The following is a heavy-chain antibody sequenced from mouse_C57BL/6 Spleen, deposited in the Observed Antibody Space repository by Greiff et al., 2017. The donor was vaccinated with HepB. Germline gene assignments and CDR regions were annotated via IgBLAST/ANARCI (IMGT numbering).Heavy chain of an antibody. CDR3: ARDSSGYPAY. V-gene: IGHV1-82*01. D-gene: IGHD3-2*02. CDR1: GYAFSSSW. Sequence: VKLQESGPELVKPGASVKISCKASGYAFSSSWMNWVKQRPGKGLEWIGRIYPGDGDTNYNGKFKGKATLTADKSSSTAYMQLSSLTSEDSAVYFCARDSSGYPAYWGQGTLVTVSA. J-gene: IGHJ3*01. CDR2: IYPGDGDT.